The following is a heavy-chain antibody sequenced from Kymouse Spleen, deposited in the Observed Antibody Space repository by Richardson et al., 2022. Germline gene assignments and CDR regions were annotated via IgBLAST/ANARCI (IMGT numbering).Heavy chain of an antibody. Sequence: QVQLQESGPGLVKPSQTLSLTCTVSGGSISSGGYYWSWIRQHPGKGLEWIGYIYYSGSTYYNPSLKSRVTISVDTSKNQFSLKLSSVTAADTAVYYCAREGITMVRGVRTTTTVWTSGAKGPRSPSPQ. CDR3: AREGITMVRGVRTTTTVWTS. D-gene: IGHD3-10*01. J-gene: IGHJ6*02. V-gene: IGHV4-31*03. CDR2: IYYSGST. CDR1: GGSISSGGYY.